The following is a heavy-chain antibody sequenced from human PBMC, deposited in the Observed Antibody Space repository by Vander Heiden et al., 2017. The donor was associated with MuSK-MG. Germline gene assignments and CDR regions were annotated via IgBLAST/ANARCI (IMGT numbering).Heavy chain of an antibody. CDR1: GFTFSSYS. CDR3: ARESIYSNLVYYMDV. J-gene: IGHJ6*03. CDR2: ISSSSSTI. Sequence: EVQLVESGGGLVQPGGSLRLSCAAFGFTFSSYSMNWVRQAPGKGLEWVSYISSSSSTIYYADSVKGRFTISRDNAKNSLYLQMNSLRAEDTAVYYCARESIYSNLVYYMDVWGKGTTVTVSS. D-gene: IGHD4-4*01. V-gene: IGHV3-48*01.